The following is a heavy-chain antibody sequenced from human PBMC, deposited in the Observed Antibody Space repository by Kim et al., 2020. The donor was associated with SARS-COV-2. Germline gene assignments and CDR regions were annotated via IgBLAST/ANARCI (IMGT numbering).Heavy chain of an antibody. CDR3: AKDGHYGDYESDEYYYYGVDV. D-gene: IGHD4-17*01. J-gene: IGHJ6*02. V-gene: IGHV3-30*18. CDR1: GFTFSSYG. Sequence: GGSLRLSCAASGFTFSSYGMHWVRQAPGKGLEWVAVISYDGSNKYYADSVKGRFTISRDNSKNTLYLQMNSLRAEDTAVYYCAKDGHYGDYESDEYYYYGVDVWGQGTTVTVSS. CDR2: ISYDGSNK.